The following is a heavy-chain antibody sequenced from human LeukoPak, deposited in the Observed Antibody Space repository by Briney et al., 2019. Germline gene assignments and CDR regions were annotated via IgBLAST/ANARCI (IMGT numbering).Heavy chain of an antibody. D-gene: IGHD2-21*01. CDR1: GDSMSSSRFS. CDR3: ARMVVDITRWFDP. J-gene: IGHJ5*02. Sequence: SQTLSLTCDVSGDSMSSSRFSWSWLRQPPGKGLEWIGYSYHGGSTHYNPSLQGRVTISVDRSKKQFSLSVNSVTAADTAVYYCARMVVDITRWFDPWGQGTLVAVSS. CDR2: SYHGGST. V-gene: IGHV4-30-2*01.